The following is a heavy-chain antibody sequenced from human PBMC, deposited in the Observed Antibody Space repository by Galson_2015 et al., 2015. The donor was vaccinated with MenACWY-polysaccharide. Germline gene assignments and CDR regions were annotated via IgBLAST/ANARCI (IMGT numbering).Heavy chain of an antibody. V-gene: IGHV1-8*01. CDR3: ARDLRFSPY. J-gene: IGHJ4*02. D-gene: IGHD3-3*01. CDR1: GYTFTSFD. CDR2: MNPNSGNT. Sequence: SVKVSCKASGYTFTSFDINWVRQATGQGLEWMGYMNPNSGNTGYAQKFQGRVTMTRDTSISTAYMELSSLRSEDPAVYYCARDLRFSPYWGQGTLVTVSS.